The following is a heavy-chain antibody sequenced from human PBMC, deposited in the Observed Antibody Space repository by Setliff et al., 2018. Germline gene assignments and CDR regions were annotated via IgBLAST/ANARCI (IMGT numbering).Heavy chain of an antibody. CDR3: AREGPESDSSGYMDV. J-gene: IGHJ6*03. CDR2: MHQSGRT. D-gene: IGHD4-4*01. Sequence: SETLSLTCDVYDGAFSTYYWTWIRQPPGKGLEWIGEMHQSGRTKFNPSLKSRVTMSVDPSKNHFSLKVTSVTVADTAVYYCAREGPESDSSGYMDVWGQGTTVTVSS. CDR1: DGAFSTYY. V-gene: IGHV4-34*01.